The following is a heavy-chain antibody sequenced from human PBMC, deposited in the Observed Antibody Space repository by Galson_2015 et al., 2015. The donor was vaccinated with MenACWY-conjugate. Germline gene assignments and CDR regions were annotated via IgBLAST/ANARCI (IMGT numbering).Heavy chain of an antibody. CDR3: AKDQGSAWYGNCIEP. Sequence: SLRLSCAASGFTFSSYAMSWVRQAPGKGPEWVSSISGSGGSTYYADSVKGRFTISRENSKNMVYLQINSLRAEDTAVYYCAKDQGSAWYGNCIEPSVQATLVTVSS. V-gene: IGHV3-23*01. CDR1: GFTFSSYA. D-gene: IGHD6-13*01. CDR2: ISGSGGST. J-gene: IGHJ5*02.